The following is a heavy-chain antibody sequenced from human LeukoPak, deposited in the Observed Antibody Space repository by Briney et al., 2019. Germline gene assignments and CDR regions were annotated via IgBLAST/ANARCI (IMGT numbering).Heavy chain of an antibody. J-gene: IGHJ4*02. V-gene: IGHV4-4*07. Sequence: SETLSLTCTVSGGSISGYYWSWIRQPAGQGLEWIGRIYTSGDTNYNPSLKSRVTMSVDTSKNQLSLKLRPVTAADTAVYYCARDSMDFWSGYYPFDYWGQGTLVTVSS. D-gene: IGHD3-3*01. CDR2: IYTSGDT. CDR1: GGSISGYY. CDR3: ARDSMDFWSGYYPFDY.